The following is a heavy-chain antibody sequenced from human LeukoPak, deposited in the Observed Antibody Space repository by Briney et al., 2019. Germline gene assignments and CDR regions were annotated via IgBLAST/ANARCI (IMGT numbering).Heavy chain of an antibody. V-gene: IGHV4-4*02. CDR3: ARDGPPNIVVVVAATPLYYYGMDV. Sequence: SETLSLTCAVSGGSISSSNWWSWVRQPPGKGLEWIGEIYHSGSTNYNPSLKSRVTISVDKSKNQFSLKLSSVTAADTAVYYCARDGPPNIVVVVAATPLYYYGMDVWGQGTTVTVSS. J-gene: IGHJ6*02. CDR1: GGSISSSNW. CDR2: IYHSGST. D-gene: IGHD2-15*01.